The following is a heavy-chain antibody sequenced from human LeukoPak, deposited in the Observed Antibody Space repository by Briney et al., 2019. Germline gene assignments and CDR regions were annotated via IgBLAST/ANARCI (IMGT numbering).Heavy chain of an antibody. J-gene: IGHJ4*02. CDR2: IKQDGSEK. Sequence: GGSLRLSCATSGFTFSSYSMNWVRQAPGKGLEWVANIKQDGSEKYYVDSVKGRFTISRDNAKNSLYLQMNILRAEDTAVYNCARESVWFGELPTGYWGQGTLVTVSS. V-gene: IGHV3-7*01. CDR1: GFTFSSYS. D-gene: IGHD3-10*01. CDR3: ARESVWFGELPTGY.